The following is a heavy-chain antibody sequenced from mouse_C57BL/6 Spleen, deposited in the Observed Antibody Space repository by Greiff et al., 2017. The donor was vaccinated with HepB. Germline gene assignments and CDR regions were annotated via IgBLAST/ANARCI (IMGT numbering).Heavy chain of an antibody. CDR1: GYTFTSYW. D-gene: IGHD4-1*01. V-gene: IGHV1-69*01. J-gene: IGHJ1*03. Sequence: QVQLKQPGAELVMPGASVKLSCKASGYTFTSYWMHWVKQRPGQGLEWIGEIDPSDSYTNYNQKFKGKSTLTVDKSSSTASMQLSSLTSEDSAVYYCARPGTNWYFDVWGTGTTVTVSS. CDR3: ARPGTNWYFDV. CDR2: IDPSDSYT.